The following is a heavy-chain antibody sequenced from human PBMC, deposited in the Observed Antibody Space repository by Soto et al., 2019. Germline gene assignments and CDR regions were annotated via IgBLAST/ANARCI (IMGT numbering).Heavy chain of an antibody. CDR3: VRDGTKTLRDWFDP. CDR1: GASISGFD. V-gene: IGHV4-4*07. CDR2: IYATGTT. D-gene: IGHD1-1*01. Sequence: XESLSLTCTVSGASISGFDWSWIRKSAGKGLEWIGRIYATGTTDYNPSLKSRVMMSVDTSKKQFSLKLRSVTAADTAVYYCVRDGTKTLRDWFDPWGQGISVTVSS. J-gene: IGHJ5*02.